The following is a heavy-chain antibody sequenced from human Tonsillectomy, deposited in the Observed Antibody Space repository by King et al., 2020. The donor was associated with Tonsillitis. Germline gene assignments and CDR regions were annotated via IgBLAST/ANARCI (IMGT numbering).Heavy chain of an antibody. J-gene: IGHJ6*02. Sequence: VQLVESGGGVVQPGGSLRLSCAASGFSFSSSGMHWARQAPGKGLEWVAFIRYDGSKKYYADSEKGRFTISRDNSKNTLYLQMNNLRAEDTAVYYCATDYSNYGMDVWGQGTTVTVSS. CDR3: ATDYSNYGMDV. CDR1: GFSFSSSG. CDR2: IRYDGSKK. V-gene: IGHV3-30*02. D-gene: IGHD4-11*01.